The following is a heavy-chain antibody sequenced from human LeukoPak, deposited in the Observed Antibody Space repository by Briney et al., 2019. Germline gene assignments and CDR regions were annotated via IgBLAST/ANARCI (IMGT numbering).Heavy chain of an antibody. V-gene: IGHV3-23*01. CDR3: AKDRRIAVAGQEIDY. CDR2: ISGSGGST. Sequence: PGASLRLSCAASGFTFSSYAMSWVRQAPGKGLEGVSPISGSGGSTYYADSVKGRFTISRDNSKNTLYLQMNSLRAEDTAVYYCAKDRRIAVAGQEIDYWGQGTLVTVSS. CDR1: GFTFSSYA. J-gene: IGHJ4*02. D-gene: IGHD6-19*01.